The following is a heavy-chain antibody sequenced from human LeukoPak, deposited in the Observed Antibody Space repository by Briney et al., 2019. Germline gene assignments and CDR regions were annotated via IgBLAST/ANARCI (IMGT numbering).Heavy chain of an antibody. CDR1: GFTFSTYP. Sequence: TGGSLRLSCAASGFTFSTYPMTWVRQAPGKGLEWVSSISGSAYSTYYADSVKGRFTISRDNSMNTLYLQLNSLGVEDPAVYYCATGGRTASADSWGQGTLVTVSS. CDR2: ISGSAYST. J-gene: IGHJ4*02. D-gene: IGHD3-10*01. V-gene: IGHV3-23*01. CDR3: ATGGRTASADS.